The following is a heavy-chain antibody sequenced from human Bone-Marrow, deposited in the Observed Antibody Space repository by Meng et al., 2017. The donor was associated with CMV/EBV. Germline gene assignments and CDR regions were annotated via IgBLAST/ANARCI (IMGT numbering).Heavy chain of an antibody. CDR1: GFIVNNYW. CDR3: ARDDFDI. V-gene: IGHV3-74*03. CDR2: INSDGSST. Sequence: LTCAVSGFIVNNYWMHWVRQAPGKGLVWVSRINSDGSSTTYADSVKGRFTISRDNAKKMLYLQMNSLRVEDTAVYYCARDDFDIWGQGTMVTVSS. J-gene: IGHJ3*02.